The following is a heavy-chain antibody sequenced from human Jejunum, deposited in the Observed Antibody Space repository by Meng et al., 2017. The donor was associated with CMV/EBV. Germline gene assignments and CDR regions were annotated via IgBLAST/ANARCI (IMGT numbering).Heavy chain of an antibody. CDR1: GFDFSTYA. D-gene: IGHD1-7*01. Sequence: ASGFDFSTYARSWVRQAQGKGLEYVSGIAGSGRFTYYTDYVKGRFTISRDNSKNMLYLEMNSLRPEDTAVYYCAKDHWNSPDWFDPWGQGTLVTVSS. CDR2: IAGSGRFT. CDR3: AKDHWNSPDWFDP. J-gene: IGHJ5*02. V-gene: IGHV3-23*01.